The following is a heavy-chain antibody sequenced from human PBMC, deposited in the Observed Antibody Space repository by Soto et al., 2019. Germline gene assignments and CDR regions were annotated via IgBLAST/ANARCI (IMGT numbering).Heavy chain of an antibody. D-gene: IGHD6-19*01. CDR3: AKSGSSGWFGVY. Sequence: SGGSLRLSCAASGFTFSSYGMHCVRQAPGKGLEWVAVISYDGSNKYYADSVKGRFTISRDNSKNTLYLQMNSLRAEDTAVYYCAKSGSSGWFGVYWGQGTLVTVSS. CDR2: ISYDGSNK. J-gene: IGHJ4*02. V-gene: IGHV3-30*18. CDR1: GFTFSSYG.